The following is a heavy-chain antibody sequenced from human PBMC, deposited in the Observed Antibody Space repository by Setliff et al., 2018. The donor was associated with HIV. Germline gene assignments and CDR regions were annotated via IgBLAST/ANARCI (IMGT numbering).Heavy chain of an antibody. Sequence: ASVKVSCKAPGYTFTGYHMHWVRQAPGQGLEWMGWINPNSGGTNYSQKFQGRVTMTRDTSISKAYMELSRLRSDDTAVYYCARAPYGDYGINFNAFDLWSQGTLVTVSS. J-gene: IGHJ3*01. V-gene: IGHV1-2*02. CDR3: ARAPYGDYGINFNAFDL. CDR1: GYTFTGYH. CDR2: INPNSGGT. D-gene: IGHD4-17*01.